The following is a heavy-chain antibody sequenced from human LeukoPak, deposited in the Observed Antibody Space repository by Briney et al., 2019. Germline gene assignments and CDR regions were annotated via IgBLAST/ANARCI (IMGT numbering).Heavy chain of an antibody. CDR1: GGTFSSYA. J-gene: IGHJ5*02. CDR3: ARDREVRSSTEGFDP. V-gene: IGHV1-69*05. Sequence: GSSVKVSCKASGGTFSSYAISWVRQAPGQGLEWMGGIIPIFGTANYAQKLQGRVTITTDESTSTAYMELSSLRSEDTAVYYCARDREVRSSTEGFDPWGQGTLVTVSS. D-gene: IGHD1-26*01. CDR2: IIPIFGTA.